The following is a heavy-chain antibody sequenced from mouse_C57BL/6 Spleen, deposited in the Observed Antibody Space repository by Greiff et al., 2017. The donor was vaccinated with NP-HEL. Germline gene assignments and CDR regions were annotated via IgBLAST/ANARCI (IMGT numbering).Heavy chain of an antibody. CDR1: GYTFTSYW. CDR3: AREGYGSSWVFDY. Sequence: QVQLRQPGTELVKPGASVKLSCKASGYTFTSYWMHWVKQRPGQGLEWIGNINPSNGGTNYNEKFKSKATLTVDKSSSTAYMQLSSLTSEDSAVYYCAREGYGSSWVFDYWGQGTTLTVSS. D-gene: IGHD1-1*01. J-gene: IGHJ2*01. V-gene: IGHV1-53*01. CDR2: INPSNGGT.